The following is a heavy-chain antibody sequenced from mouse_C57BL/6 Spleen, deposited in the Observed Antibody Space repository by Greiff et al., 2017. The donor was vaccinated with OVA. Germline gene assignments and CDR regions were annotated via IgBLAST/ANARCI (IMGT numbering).Heavy chain of an antibody. Sequence: EVKVVESGEGLVKPGGSLKLSCAASGFTFSSYAMSWVRQTPEQRLEWVAYISSGGDYIYYADTVKGRFTISRDNARNTLYLQMSSLKSEDTAMYYCTRDDPYYAMDYWGQGTSVTVSS. V-gene: IGHV5-9-1*02. J-gene: IGHJ4*01. CDR2: ISSGGDYI. CDR1: GFTFSSYA. CDR3: TRDDPYYAMDY.